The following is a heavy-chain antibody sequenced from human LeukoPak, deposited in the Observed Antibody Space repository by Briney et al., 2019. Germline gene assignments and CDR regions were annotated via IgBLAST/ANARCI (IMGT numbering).Heavy chain of an antibody. Sequence: GGSLRLSCEASGFTFSSYAMSWVRQAPGKGLEWVSSITGSGGDTYYADSVTGRFTISRDNSKNTLYLQMNSLRAEDTAVYYCATYTVTPRHFDYWGQGTLVTVSS. J-gene: IGHJ4*02. D-gene: IGHD4-17*01. CDR2: ITGSGGDT. V-gene: IGHV3-23*01. CDR1: GFTFSSYA. CDR3: ATYTVTPRHFDY.